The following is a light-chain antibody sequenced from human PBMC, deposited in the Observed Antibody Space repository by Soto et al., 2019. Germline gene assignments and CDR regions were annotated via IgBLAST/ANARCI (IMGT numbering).Light chain of an antibody. CDR3: SSYTSSNPLYV. Sequence: QSALTQPASVSGSPGQSITISCTGTSSDVGGYNYVAWYQQHPGKAPKLMIYDVNDRPSGVSNRFSGSKSGNTASLTISGLQAEDEADYYCSSYTSSNPLYVFGTGTKVTVL. CDR2: DVN. CDR1: SSDVGGYNY. J-gene: IGLJ1*01. V-gene: IGLV2-14*03.